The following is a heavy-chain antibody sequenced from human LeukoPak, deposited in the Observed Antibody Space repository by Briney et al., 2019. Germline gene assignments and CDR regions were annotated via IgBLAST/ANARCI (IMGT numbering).Heavy chain of an antibody. Sequence: ASVKVSCRASGYTFTNYYIHWVRQAPGQGLEWMGWINPNSCGTNYAQKFQGRVALTGDKYISEDHMELSGLRSDDTAVYYCASGSMGYDRSGYYVDAFDIWGQGTMVSVSS. CDR3: ASGSMGYDRSGYYVDAFDI. V-gene: IGHV1-2*02. J-gene: IGHJ3*02. D-gene: IGHD3-22*01. CDR1: GYTFTNYY. CDR2: INPNSCGT.